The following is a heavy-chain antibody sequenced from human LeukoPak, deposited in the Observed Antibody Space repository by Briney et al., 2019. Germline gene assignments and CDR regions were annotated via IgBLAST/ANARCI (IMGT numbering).Heavy chain of an antibody. D-gene: IGHD1-26*01. CDR2: TYYRSKWYN. Sequence: SQTLSLTCAISGDSVSSNSAAWNWIRQSPSRGLEWLGRTYYRSKWYNDYAVSVKSRITINPDTSKNQFSLQLNSVTPEDTAVYYCARDFRYSRSYYGGFFDYWGQGTLVTVSS. CDR3: ARDFRYSRSYYGGFFDY. J-gene: IGHJ4*02. V-gene: IGHV6-1*01. CDR1: GDSVSSNSAA.